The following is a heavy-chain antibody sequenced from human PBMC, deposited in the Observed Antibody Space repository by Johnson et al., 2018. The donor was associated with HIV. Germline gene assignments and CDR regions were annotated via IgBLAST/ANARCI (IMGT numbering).Heavy chain of an antibody. CDR2: ISYDGSHK. Sequence: QVQLVESGGGVVQPGRSLRLSCAASGFTFSSYAMHWVRQAPGKGLEWVAVISYDGSHKYYADSVKGRFTISRDNSKNTLYLQMNSRRAEDTAVYFCARDRKQWLVVGGGINDIWGQGTMVIVSS. CDR1: GFTFSSYA. V-gene: IGHV3-30*04. CDR3: ARDRKQWLVVGGGINDI. J-gene: IGHJ3*02. D-gene: IGHD6-19*01.